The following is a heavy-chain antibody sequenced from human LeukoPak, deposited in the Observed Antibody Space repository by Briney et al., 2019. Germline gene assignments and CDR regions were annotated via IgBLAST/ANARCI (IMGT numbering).Heavy chain of an antibody. V-gene: IGHV1-2*02. J-gene: IGHJ4*02. CDR3: ARAGTVEMTPLDY. CDR1: GYTFTGYY. Sequence: GASVKVSCKASGYTFTGYYMHWVRQAPGQGLEWMGWINPNSGGTNYAQKFQGRVTMTRDTSISTAYMELSRLRSDDTAVYYCARAGTVEMTPLDYWGQGTLVTVSS. CDR2: INPNSGGT. D-gene: IGHD5-24*01.